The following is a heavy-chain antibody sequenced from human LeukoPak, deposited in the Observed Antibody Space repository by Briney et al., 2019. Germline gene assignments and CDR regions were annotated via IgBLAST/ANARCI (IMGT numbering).Heavy chain of an antibody. CDR3: ARNSGSSSWYNFDY. Sequence: PSETLSLTCTVSGGSISSGSYYWSWIRQPAGKGLEWIGRIYTSGSTNYNPSLKSRVTISVDTSKNQFSLKLSSVTAADTAVYYCARNSGSSSWYNFDYWGQGTLVTVSS. V-gene: IGHV4-61*02. CDR2: IYTSGST. D-gene: IGHD6-13*01. CDR1: GGSISSGSYY. J-gene: IGHJ4*02.